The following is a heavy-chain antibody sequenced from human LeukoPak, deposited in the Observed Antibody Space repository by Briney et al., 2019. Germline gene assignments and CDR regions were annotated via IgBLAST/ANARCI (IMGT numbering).Heavy chain of an antibody. CDR1: GGSFSGYY. CDR3: ARGQGTVTTH. D-gene: IGHD4-11*01. CDR2: INHSGSA. J-gene: IGHJ4*02. V-gene: IGHV4-34*01. Sequence: SETLSLTCAVYGGSFSGYYWSWIRQPPGKGLEWIGEINHSGSANYNPSLMSRVNISLDTSKNHFSLNLSSVTAADTAVYYCARGQGTVTTHWGQGTLVTVSS.